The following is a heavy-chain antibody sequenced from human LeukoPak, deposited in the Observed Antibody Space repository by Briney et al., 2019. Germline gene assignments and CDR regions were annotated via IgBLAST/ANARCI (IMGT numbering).Heavy chain of an antibody. CDR3: ARDHSSGTYYERLPCF. V-gene: IGHV1-18*01. CDR1: GYTFSNYG. Sequence: ASVKVSCMASGYTFSNYGITWVRQAPGQGLEWVGWISPYNGDTNYAQNLQGRVTMTTDTTTSTAYMKLKSLISNDTAVYYCARDHSSGTYYERLPCFWGQGTLVTVSS. J-gene: IGHJ4*02. CDR2: ISPYNGDT. D-gene: IGHD3-10*01.